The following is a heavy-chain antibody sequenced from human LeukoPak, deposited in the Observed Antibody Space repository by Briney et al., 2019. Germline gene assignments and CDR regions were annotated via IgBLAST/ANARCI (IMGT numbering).Heavy chain of an antibody. D-gene: IGHD3-22*01. CDR1: GGSFSGYY. CDR2: INHSGST. CDR3: ARVCITMIVVVITVLDAFDI. V-gene: IGHV4-34*01. J-gene: IGHJ3*02. Sequence: SETLSLTCAVYGGSFSGYYWSWIRQPPGKGLEWIGEINHSGSTNYNPSLKSRVTISVDTSKNQFSLKLSPVTAADTAVYYCARVCITMIVVVITVLDAFDIWGQGTMVTVSS.